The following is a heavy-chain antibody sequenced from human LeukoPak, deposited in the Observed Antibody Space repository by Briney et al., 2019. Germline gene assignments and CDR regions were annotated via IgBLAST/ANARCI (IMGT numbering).Heavy chain of an antibody. V-gene: IGHV3-48*01. CDR3: AKGGSSYDY. D-gene: IGHD1-26*01. CDR1: GFAFSRYS. CDR2: ISSSSTTI. J-gene: IGHJ4*02. Sequence: PGGSLRLSCAASGFAFSRYSMKWVRQAPGKGLEWVSYISSSSTTIYYADSVKGRFTISRDNAKNSLYLQMNSLRAEDTAVYYCAKGGSSYDYWGQGTLVTVSS.